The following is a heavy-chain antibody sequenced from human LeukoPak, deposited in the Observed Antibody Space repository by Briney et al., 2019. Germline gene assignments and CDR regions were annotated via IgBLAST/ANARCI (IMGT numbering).Heavy chain of an antibody. V-gene: IGHV1-2*02. Sequence: ASVKVSCKASGYTFTGYYMHWVRQAPGQGLEWMGWINPNSGGTNYAQKFQGRVTMTRDTSISTAYMELSRLRSDDTAVYYCARRLAARPLEDWFDPWGQGTLVTVSS. J-gene: IGHJ5*02. CDR2: INPNSGGT. D-gene: IGHD6-6*01. CDR3: ARRLAARPLEDWFDP. CDR1: GYTFTGYY.